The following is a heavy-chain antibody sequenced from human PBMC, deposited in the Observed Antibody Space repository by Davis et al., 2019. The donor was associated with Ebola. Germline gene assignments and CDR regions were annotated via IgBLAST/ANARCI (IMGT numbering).Heavy chain of an antibody. J-gene: IGHJ4*02. CDR2: FDPEDGER. CDR1: AYTLTGYTLTELP. Sequence: AASVKVSCKVSAYTLTGYTLTELPIHWVRQAPGQGLEWMGGFDPEDGERIYTQKFQGRVTMTEDTSTDTAYMELSSLTSDDTAIYYCAIDRYLGWFWGQGTLVTVSA. V-gene: IGHV1-24*01. CDR3: AIDRYLGWF. D-gene: IGHD3-3*01.